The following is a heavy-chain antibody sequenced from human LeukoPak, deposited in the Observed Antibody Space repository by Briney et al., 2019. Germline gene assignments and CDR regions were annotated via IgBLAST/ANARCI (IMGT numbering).Heavy chain of an antibody. CDR1: GGSISSYY. CDR2: IYYSGST. J-gene: IGHJ6*03. CDR3: ARVITYYYYYMDV. D-gene: IGHD3-16*02. V-gene: IGHV4-59*13. Sequence: SETLSLTCTVSGGSISSYYWSWIRQPPGKGLERIGYIYYSGSTNYNPSLKSRVTISVDTSKNQFSLKLSSVTAADTAVYYCARVITYYYYYMDVWGEGTTVTVSS.